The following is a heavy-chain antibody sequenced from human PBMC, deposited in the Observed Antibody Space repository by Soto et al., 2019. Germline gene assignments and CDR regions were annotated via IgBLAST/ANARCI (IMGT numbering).Heavy chain of an antibody. V-gene: IGHV1-69*12. CDR3: ARDAVAATTTGDYYYYGMDV. D-gene: IGHD2-15*01. CDR1: GGTFSSYA. J-gene: IGHJ6*02. Sequence: QVQLVQSGAEVKKPGSSVKVSCKASGGTFSSYAISWVRQAPGQGLEWMGWIIPIFGTAKYAQKFQGRVTITADESTSTAYMELSSLRSEDTAVYYCARDAVAATTTGDYYYYGMDVLGQGTTVTVSS. CDR2: IIPIFGTA.